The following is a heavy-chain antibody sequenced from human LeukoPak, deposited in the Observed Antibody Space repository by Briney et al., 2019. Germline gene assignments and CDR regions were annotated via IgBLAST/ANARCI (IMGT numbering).Heavy chain of an antibody. J-gene: IGHJ4*02. Sequence: GRSLRLSRAASGFTFSSYAMHWVRQAPGKGLEWVAVISYDGSNKYYADSVKGRFTISRDNSKNTLYLQMNSLRAEDTAVYYCARDGSTTVTTFPYYWGQGTLVTVSS. CDR3: ARDGSTTVTTFPYY. D-gene: IGHD4-17*01. CDR2: ISYDGSNK. CDR1: GFTFSSYA. V-gene: IGHV3-30-3*01.